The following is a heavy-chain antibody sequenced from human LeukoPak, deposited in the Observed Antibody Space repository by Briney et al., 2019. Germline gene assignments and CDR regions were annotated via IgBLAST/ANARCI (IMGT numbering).Heavy chain of an antibody. V-gene: IGHV3-30-3*01. Sequence: PGGSLRLSCAASGFTFSSYAMSWVRQAPGKGLEWVAVISYDGSNKYYADSVKGRFTISRDNSKNTLYLQMNSLRAEDTAVYYCASLPGVTMVRGVMTDYWGQGTLVTVSS. CDR1: GFTFSSYA. J-gene: IGHJ4*02. CDR3: ASLPGVTMVRGVMTDY. D-gene: IGHD3-10*01. CDR2: ISYDGSNK.